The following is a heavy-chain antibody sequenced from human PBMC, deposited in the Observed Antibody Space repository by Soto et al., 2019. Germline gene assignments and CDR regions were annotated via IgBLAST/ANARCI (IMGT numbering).Heavy chain of an antibody. Sequence: PSETLSLTCAVYGGSFSGYYWSWIRQPPGKGLEWIGEINHSGSTNYNPSLKSRVTISVDTSKNQFSLKLSSVTAADTAVYYCATDSNPTKKTYYYYMDVWGKGTTVTVSS. CDR3: ATDSNPTKKTYYYYMDV. CDR1: GGSFSGYY. J-gene: IGHJ6*03. D-gene: IGHD4-4*01. CDR2: INHSGST. V-gene: IGHV4-34*01.